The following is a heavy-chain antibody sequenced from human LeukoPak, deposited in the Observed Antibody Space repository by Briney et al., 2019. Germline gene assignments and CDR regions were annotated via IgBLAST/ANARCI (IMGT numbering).Heavy chain of an antibody. J-gene: IGHJ4*01. CDR2: TAGSSGYI. CDR1: GFTFSSYT. V-gene: IGHV3-21*01. CDR3: ARDRGAYCGGDCYLSFDY. Sequence: GGSLRLSCAASGFTFSSYTMNWVRQAPGKGLEWVSSTAGSSGYISYADSVKGRFTISRDNAKKSLYLQMTSLTAEDTAVYYCARDRGAYCGGDCYLSFDYWGRGTLVTVSS. D-gene: IGHD2-21*02.